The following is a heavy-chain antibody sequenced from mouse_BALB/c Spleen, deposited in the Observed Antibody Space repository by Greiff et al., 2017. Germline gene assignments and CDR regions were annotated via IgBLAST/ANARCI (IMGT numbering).Heavy chain of an antibody. CDR3: ARYYDNYAMDY. V-gene: IGHV5-6*01. J-gene: IGHJ4*01. D-gene: IGHD2-4*01. Sequence: EVQLVESGGDLVKPGGSLKLSCAASGFTFSSYGMSWVRQTPDKRLEWVATISSGGSYTYYPDSVKGRFTISRDNAKNTLYLQMSSLKSEDTAMYYCARYYDNYAMDYWGQGTSVTVSS. CDR2: ISSGGSYT. CDR1: GFTFSSYG.